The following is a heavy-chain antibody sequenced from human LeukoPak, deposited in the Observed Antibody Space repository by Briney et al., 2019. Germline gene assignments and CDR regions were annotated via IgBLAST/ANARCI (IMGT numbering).Heavy chain of an antibody. D-gene: IGHD1-1*01. Sequence: QPGGSLRLSCEASGLTDCSYDMNWFRQAPGKGLEWVSYISSSGNLIHYADSVKGRFTFSRDNARNSLYLQMNSLRADDTAIYYCGREGGWNDFDCWGQGTLVTVSS. CDR3: GREGGWNDFDC. J-gene: IGHJ4*02. V-gene: IGHV3-48*03. CDR2: ISSSGNLI. CDR1: GLTDCSYD.